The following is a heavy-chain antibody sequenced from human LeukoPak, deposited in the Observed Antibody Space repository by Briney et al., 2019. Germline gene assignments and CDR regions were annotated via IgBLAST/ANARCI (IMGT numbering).Heavy chain of an antibody. V-gene: IGHV1-2*02. CDR1: GYTFTGYY. CDR3: ARPSSGYYYENWFDP. Sequence: GASVKVSCKASGYTFTGYYMHWVRQAPGQGLEWMGWINPNSGGTNYAQKFQGRVTMTRDTSISTAYMELSRLRSDDTAVYYCARPSSGYYYENWFDPWGQGTLVTVSS. D-gene: IGHD3-22*01. CDR2: INPNSGGT. J-gene: IGHJ5*02.